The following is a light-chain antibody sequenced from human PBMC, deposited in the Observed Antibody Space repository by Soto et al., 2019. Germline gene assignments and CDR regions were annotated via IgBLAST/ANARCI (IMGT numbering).Light chain of an antibody. CDR2: AAS. Sequence: DIQMTRSPSSLSASVGGRVTITCRASQTINKNLNWYQHKPGKAPNLLIYAASSLQSGVPSRFSGSGSGTDFTLTINSLQPEDVATYYCQQSYSTPHTFGQGTRLEIK. CDR1: QTINKN. J-gene: IGKJ5*01. CDR3: QQSYSTPHT. V-gene: IGKV1-39*01.